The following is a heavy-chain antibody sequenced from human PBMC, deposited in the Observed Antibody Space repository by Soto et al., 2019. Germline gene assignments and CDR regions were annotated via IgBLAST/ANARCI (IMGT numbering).Heavy chain of an antibody. CDR2: VYYSGST. CDR1: GASISSYY. V-gene: IGHV4-59*01. D-gene: IGHD6-13*01. J-gene: IGHJ4*02. Sequence: SETLSLTCTVSGASISSYYWSWIRQPPGKGLEWIGYVYYSGSTNYSPSLKSRVTISVDTSKNQFSLKLSSVTPADTAVYYCARGSSLVHNRGQGTLVTVPS. CDR3: ARGSSLVHN.